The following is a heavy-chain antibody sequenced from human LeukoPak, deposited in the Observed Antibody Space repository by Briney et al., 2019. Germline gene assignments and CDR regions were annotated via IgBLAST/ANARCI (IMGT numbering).Heavy chain of an antibody. Sequence: GGSLRFSCAASGFIFSSYAMSWVRQAPGKGLEWVSAISGLGGGTYYADSVKGRFTISRDNSKNTLYLQMNSLRVEDTAIYYCAKAPPGYSTYALPANWGQGTLVTVSS. J-gene: IGHJ4*02. CDR2: ISGLGGGT. CDR1: GFIFSSYA. V-gene: IGHV3-23*01. D-gene: IGHD5-12*01. CDR3: AKAPPGYSTYALPAN.